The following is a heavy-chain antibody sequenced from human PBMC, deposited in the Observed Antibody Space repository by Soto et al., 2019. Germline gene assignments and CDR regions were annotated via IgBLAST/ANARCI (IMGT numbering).Heavy chain of an antibody. D-gene: IGHD2-2*01. CDR1: GGTFSSYA. J-gene: IGHJ6*02. CDR2: IIPIFGTA. CDR3: ARHVPDAGYYYGMDV. V-gene: IGHV1-69*12. Sequence: QIKLVQSGAEVKKAGSSVKVSCKASGGTFSSYAISWVRQAPGQGLEWMGGIIPIFGTANYAQKFQGRVTITADESTSTAYMELSSLRSEDTAVYYCARHVPDAGYYYGMDVWGQGTTVTVSS.